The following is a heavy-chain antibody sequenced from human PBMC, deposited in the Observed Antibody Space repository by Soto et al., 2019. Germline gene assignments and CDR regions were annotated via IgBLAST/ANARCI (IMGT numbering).Heavy chain of an antibody. V-gene: IGHV3-30*18. CDR2: ISYDGSNK. J-gene: IGHJ4*02. Sequence: PGGSLRLSCAASGFTFSSYGMHWVRQAPGKGLEWVAVISYDGSNKYYADSVKGRFTISRDNSKNTLYLQMNSLRAEDTAVYYCAKSPRYQLLSHFDYWGQGTLVTVS. CDR1: GFTFSSYG. D-gene: IGHD2-2*01. CDR3: AKSPRYQLLSHFDY.